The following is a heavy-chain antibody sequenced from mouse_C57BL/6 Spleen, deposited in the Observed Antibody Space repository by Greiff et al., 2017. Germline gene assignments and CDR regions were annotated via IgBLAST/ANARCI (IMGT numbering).Heavy chain of an antibody. CDR3: ASSGGGDYFDY. CDR1: GYTFTSYW. Sequence: QVQLQQPGTELVKPGASVKLSCKASGYTFTSYWMHWVKQRPGQGLEWIGNINPSNGGTNYNEKFKSKATVTVDKSSSTAYMQLSSLTSEDSAGYSCASSGGGDYFDYWGQGTTLTVSS. D-gene: IGHD3-2*02. V-gene: IGHV1-53*01. J-gene: IGHJ2*01. CDR2: INPSNGGT.